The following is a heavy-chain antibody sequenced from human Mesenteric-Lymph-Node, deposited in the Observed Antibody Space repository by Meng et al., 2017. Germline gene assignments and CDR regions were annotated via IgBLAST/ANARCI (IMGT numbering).Heavy chain of an antibody. V-gene: IGHV1-46*01. Sequence: ASVKVSCKASGYTFTSYYTHWVRQAPGQGLEWMGIINPSGVGTTYGQKFQGRVTMTGDTSTSTAYMELSSLRSEDTAVYYCARRDCSSSSCYFAYWGQGTLVTVSS. CDR1: GYTFTSYY. J-gene: IGHJ4*02. CDR3: ARRDCSSSSCYFAY. D-gene: IGHD2-2*01. CDR2: INPSGVGT.